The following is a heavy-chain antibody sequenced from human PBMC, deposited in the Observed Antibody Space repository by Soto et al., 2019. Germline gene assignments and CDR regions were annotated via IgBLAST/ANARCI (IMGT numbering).Heavy chain of an antibody. CDR2: IYYSGNT. J-gene: IGHJ6*02. CDR3: ARDWHYYDSSGYPRVYGMDV. D-gene: IGHD3-22*01. Sequence: PSETLSLTCTVSGGSISPYYWSWIRQPPGKGLEWIGYIYYSGNTEYNPSLKSRVTISVDTSKNQFSLKLSSVTAADTAVYYCARDWHYYDSSGYPRVYGMDVWGQGTTVTVLL. CDR1: GGSISPYY. V-gene: IGHV4-59*01.